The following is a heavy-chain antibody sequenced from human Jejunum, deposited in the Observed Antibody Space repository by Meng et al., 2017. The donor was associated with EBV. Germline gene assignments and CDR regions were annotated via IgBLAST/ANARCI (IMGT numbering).Heavy chain of an antibody. CDR2: IHHSGST. J-gene: IGHJ4*02. D-gene: IGHD5-24*01. Sequence: VQLQESGPGLVKPSGTLSLPGAVSGGSISTDNCWSWVRQPPGKGLEYIGEIHHSGSTKYNPSLKSRVAISVDKSNNHFSLKLSSVTAADTAVYYCARDRGVEDYWGQGTLVTVSS. CDR3: ARDRGVEDY. CDR1: GGSISTDNC. V-gene: IGHV4-4*02.